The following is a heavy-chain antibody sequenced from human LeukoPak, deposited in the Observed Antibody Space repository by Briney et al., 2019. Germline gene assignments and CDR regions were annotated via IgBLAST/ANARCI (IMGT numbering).Heavy chain of an antibody. J-gene: IGHJ5*02. CDR3: AREYSTSSSWFDH. Sequence: GESLKISCKGSGYSFTTYWIGWVRQMPGRGLEWMGIIYPGDSDTRYSPSFQGQVTISADKSISTAYLQWSSLKASDTAMYYCAREYSTSSSWFDHWGQGTLVTVSS. CDR2: IYPGDSDT. V-gene: IGHV5-51*01. D-gene: IGHD6-6*01. CDR1: GYSFTTYW.